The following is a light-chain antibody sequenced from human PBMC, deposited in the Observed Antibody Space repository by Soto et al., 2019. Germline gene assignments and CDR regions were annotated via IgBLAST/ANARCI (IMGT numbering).Light chain of an antibody. V-gene: IGKV3-15*01. CDR2: GAS. CDR1: QSVNSN. J-gene: IGKJ1*01. Sequence: ETVMTQSPATLSLSPGERATLSCRASQSVNSNLAWYQQKLRQAPRVLIYGASTRATGIPDRFSGSGSGTEFILTISSLQSEDFAVYYCQEYNTWPWTFGQGTKVDIK. CDR3: QEYNTWPWT.